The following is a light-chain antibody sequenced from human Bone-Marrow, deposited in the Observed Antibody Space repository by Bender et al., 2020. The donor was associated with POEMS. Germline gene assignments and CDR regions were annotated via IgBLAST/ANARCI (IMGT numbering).Light chain of an antibody. Sequence: QSALTQPASVSGSPGQSITISCTGTSSDIGSYNLVSWYQQLPGKAPKLLIYEVGTRPSGVSNRFSGSKSGTTASLTISGLQAEDEAEYYCASYAGSNTWVFGGGTKVTVL. CDR3: ASYAGSNTWV. CDR1: SSDIGSYNL. V-gene: IGLV2-23*02. CDR2: EVG. J-gene: IGLJ3*02.